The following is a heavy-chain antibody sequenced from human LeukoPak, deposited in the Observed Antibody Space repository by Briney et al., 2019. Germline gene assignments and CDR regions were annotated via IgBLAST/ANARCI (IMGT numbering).Heavy chain of an antibody. D-gene: IGHD3-22*01. J-gene: IGHJ4*02. V-gene: IGHV3-43*02. Sequence: QTGGSLRLSCAASGFTFDDYAMHWVRQAPGKGLEWVSLISGDGGSTYYADSVKGRFTISRDNSKNSLYLQMNSLRTEDTALYYCGKDIVDSPHYYDSSGLDYRGQGTLVTVSS. CDR2: ISGDGGST. CDR3: GKDIVDSPHYYDSSGLDY. CDR1: GFTFDDYA.